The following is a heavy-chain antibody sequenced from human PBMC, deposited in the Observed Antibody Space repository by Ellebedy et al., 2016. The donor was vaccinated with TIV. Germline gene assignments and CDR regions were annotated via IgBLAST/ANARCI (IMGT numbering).Heavy chain of an antibody. CDR1: GFTFSSYG. V-gene: IGHV3-30*02. Sequence: PGGSLRLSCAASGFTFSSYGMHWVRQAPGKGLEWVAFIRYDGSNKYYADSVKGRFTISRDNSKNTLYLQMNSLRAEDTAVYYCARGDSSGYYRWFDYWGQGTLVTVSS. CDR3: ARGDSSGYYRWFDY. D-gene: IGHD3-22*01. CDR2: IRYDGSNK. J-gene: IGHJ4*02.